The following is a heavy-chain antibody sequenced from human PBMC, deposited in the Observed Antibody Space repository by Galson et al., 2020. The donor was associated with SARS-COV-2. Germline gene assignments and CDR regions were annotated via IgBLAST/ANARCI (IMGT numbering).Heavy chain of an antibody. CDR2: IKEHGSDK. CDR3: ARGVSSDP. V-gene: IGHV3-7*01. J-gene: IGHJ5*02. Sequence: QLGESLKISCAASGFTFSNFWLTWVRQAPGKALEWVASIKEHGSDKNYVDAVKGRFTISRDNAKNSLYLQMNSLRDEDTALYYCARGVSSDPWGQGTLVTVSS. D-gene: IGHD2-2*01. CDR1: GFTFSNFW.